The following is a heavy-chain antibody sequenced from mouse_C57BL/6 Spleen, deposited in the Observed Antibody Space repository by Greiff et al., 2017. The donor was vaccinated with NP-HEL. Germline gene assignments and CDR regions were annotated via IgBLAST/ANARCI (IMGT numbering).Heavy chain of an antibody. D-gene: IGHD1-1*01. CDR1: GYTFTDYY. Sequence: QVQLQQSGAELVRPGASVKLSCKASGYTFTDYYINWVKQRPGQGLEWIARIYPGSGNTYYNEKFKGKATLTAEKSSSTAYMQLSSLTSEDSAVYFCARGAVAYYYAMDYWGQGTSVTVSS. V-gene: IGHV1-76*01. CDR2: IYPGSGNT. CDR3: ARGAVAYYYAMDY. J-gene: IGHJ4*01.